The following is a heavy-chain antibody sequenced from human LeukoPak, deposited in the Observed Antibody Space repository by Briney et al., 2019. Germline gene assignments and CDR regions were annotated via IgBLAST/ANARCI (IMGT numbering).Heavy chain of an antibody. CDR1: GGSISSSSYY. Sequence: SETLSLTCTVSGGSISSSSYYWSWIRQPPGKGLECIGEINHSGSTNYNPSLKSRVTISVDTSKNQFSLKLSSVTAADTAVYYCARAISGYRDAYAYWGQGTLVTVSS. D-gene: IGHD5-18*01. J-gene: IGHJ4*02. V-gene: IGHV4-39*07. CDR2: INHSGST. CDR3: ARAISGYRDAYAY.